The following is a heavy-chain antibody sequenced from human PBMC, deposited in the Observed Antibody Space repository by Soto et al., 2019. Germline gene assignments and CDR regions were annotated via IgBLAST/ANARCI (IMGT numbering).Heavy chain of an antibody. CDR3: VAHVDTAMVSAFDI. CDR2: IIPILGIA. D-gene: IGHD5-18*01. CDR1: GGTFSSYT. Sequence: QVQLVQSGAEVKKPGSSVKVSCKASGGTFSSYTISWVRQAPGQGLEWMGRIIPILGIANYAQKFQGRVTITADKSTSTAYMELSSLRSEDTAVYYCVAHVDTAMVSAFDIWGQGTMVTVSS. J-gene: IGHJ3*02. V-gene: IGHV1-69*02.